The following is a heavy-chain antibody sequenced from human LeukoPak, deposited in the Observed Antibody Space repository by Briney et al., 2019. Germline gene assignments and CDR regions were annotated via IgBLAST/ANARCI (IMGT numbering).Heavy chain of an antibody. CDR2: ISGGGGST. CDR1: GFTFSSYA. D-gene: IGHD4/OR15-4a*01. Sequence: PGGSLRLSCAASGFTFSSYAMTWVRQAPGRGLEWVSSISGGGGSTYYADSAKGRFTISRDNSKNTLYLQLNSLRAEDTAEYYCARHSESDYGLTLDSWGQGTLVTVSS. CDR3: ARHSESDYGLTLDS. J-gene: IGHJ4*02. V-gene: IGHV3-23*01.